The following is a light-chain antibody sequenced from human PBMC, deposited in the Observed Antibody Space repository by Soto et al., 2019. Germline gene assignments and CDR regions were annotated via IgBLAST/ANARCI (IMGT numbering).Light chain of an antibody. CDR2: GAS. CDR3: QQYGGSPPYT. CDR1: QSVSSSY. Sequence: EIVLTQSPGTLSLSPGERATLSCRASQSVSSSYLAWYQQKPGQAPRLLIYGASSRATGIPDRFSGSGSGTDFALTIRRLEAEDFALYHSQQYGGSPPYTFGLGTKLEIK. V-gene: IGKV3-20*01. J-gene: IGKJ2*01.